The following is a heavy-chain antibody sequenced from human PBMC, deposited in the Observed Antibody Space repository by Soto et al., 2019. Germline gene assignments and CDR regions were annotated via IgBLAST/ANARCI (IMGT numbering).Heavy chain of an antibody. V-gene: IGHV1-18*01. Sequence: ASVKVACKASGYTFTSYGISWVRQAPGQGLEWMGWISAYNGNTNYAQKLQGRVTMTTDTSTSTAYMELRSLRSDDTAVYYCAREKKAAREFDYCGQGTLVTVSS. CDR2: ISAYNGNT. CDR1: GYTFTSYG. D-gene: IGHD6-13*01. CDR3: AREKKAAREFDY. J-gene: IGHJ4*02.